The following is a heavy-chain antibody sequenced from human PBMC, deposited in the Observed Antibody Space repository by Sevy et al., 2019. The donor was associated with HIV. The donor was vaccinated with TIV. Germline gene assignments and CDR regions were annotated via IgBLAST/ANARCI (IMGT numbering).Heavy chain of an antibody. V-gene: IGHV4-39*01. CDR3: ALYPPYSGSYYYYYGMDV. CDR2: IYYSGST. J-gene: IGHJ6*02. Sequence: SETLSLTCTVSGGSISSSSYYWGWMRQPPGKGLEWIGSIYYSGSTYYNPSLKSRVTISVDTSKNQFSLKLSSVTAADTAVYYCALYPPYSGSYYYYYGMDVWGQGTTVTVSS. CDR1: GGSISSSSYY. D-gene: IGHD1-26*01.